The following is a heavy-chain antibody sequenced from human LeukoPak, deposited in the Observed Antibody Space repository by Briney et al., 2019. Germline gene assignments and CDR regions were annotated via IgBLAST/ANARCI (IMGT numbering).Heavy chain of an antibody. D-gene: IGHD3-3*01. J-gene: IGHJ4*02. Sequence: SQTLSLTCTVSGVSISSGDYYWTWIRQSPGKGLEWIGYVYHSGSTFYNPSLKSRLSIPLDTPKNQFSLRLSSVTAADTAVYYCARGRPWSGYYFDFWGQGLLVTVSS. V-gene: IGHV4-30-4*08. CDR3: ARGRPWSGYYFDF. CDR1: GVSISSGDYY. CDR2: VYHSGST.